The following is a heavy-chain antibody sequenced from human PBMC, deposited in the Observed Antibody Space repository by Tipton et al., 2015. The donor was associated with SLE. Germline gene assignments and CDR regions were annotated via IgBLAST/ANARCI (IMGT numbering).Heavy chain of an antibody. J-gene: IGHJ4*02. V-gene: IGHV4-39*07. CDR1: GGSISRSSYF. Sequence: TLSLTCTVSGGSISRSSYFWDWIRQSPGKGLEWIGSIHKSGSTYYNPSLESRVTISLDTSRNQFSLKLNSVTAADTAVYYCARAKSWLPLGFWGLGTLVAVSS. D-gene: IGHD5-24*01. CDR2: IHKSGST. CDR3: ARAKSWLPLGF.